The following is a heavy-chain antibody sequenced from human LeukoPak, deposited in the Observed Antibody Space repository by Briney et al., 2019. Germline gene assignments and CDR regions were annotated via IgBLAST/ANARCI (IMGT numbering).Heavy chain of an antibody. V-gene: IGHV3-7*01. CDR2: IKEDGSET. Sequence: GGSLRLSCAASGFTFSSHWMTWVRQAPGRGLEWVANIKEDGSETFYGDSVKGRFTISRDNAENSLNLQMNNLRPEDTATYYCARVLDLWSGSLSYWGQGTLVTVSS. CDR1: GFTFSSHW. D-gene: IGHD3-3*01. J-gene: IGHJ4*02. CDR3: ARVLDLWSGSLSY.